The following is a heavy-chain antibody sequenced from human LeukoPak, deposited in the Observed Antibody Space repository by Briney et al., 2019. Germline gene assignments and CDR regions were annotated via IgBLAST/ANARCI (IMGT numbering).Heavy chain of an antibody. CDR2: INWNSGSI. J-gene: IGHJ4*02. V-gene: IGHV3-9*03. Sequence: GGSLRLSCAASGFTFDDYAMHWVRQAPGKGLEWVSNINWNSGSIGYADSVKGRFTISRDNAKNSLYLQMNSLRAEDMAVYYCAKDHRSLGDWGQGTLVTVSS. CDR1: GFTFDDYA. CDR3: AKDHRSLGD. D-gene: IGHD1-14*01.